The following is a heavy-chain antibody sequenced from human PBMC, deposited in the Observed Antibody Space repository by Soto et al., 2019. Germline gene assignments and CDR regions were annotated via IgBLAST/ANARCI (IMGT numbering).Heavy chain of an antibody. CDR3: ARTYGRNFDY. V-gene: IGHV4-59*01. Sequence: SETLSLTCTVSGGSISTYYWSWIRQPPGKGLEWIGYVYYSGSTNYNPSLKSRVTISVDTSKNQFSLKLSSVTAADTALYYCARTYGRNFDYWGQGTLVTVSS. CDR1: GGSISTYY. J-gene: IGHJ4*02. CDR2: VYYSGST. D-gene: IGHD3-10*01.